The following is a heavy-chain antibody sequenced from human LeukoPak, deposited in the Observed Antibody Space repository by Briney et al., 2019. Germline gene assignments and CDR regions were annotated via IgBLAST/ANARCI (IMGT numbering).Heavy chain of an antibody. Sequence: GGSLRLSCAASGFTFSSYSMNWVRQAPGKGLEWVSSISSSSSYIYYADSVKGRFTISRDNSKNTLYLQMNSLRAEDTAVYYCAQLIQLWLFDPWGQGTLVTVSS. CDR2: ISSSSSYI. V-gene: IGHV3-21*04. D-gene: IGHD5-18*01. J-gene: IGHJ5*02. CDR3: AQLIQLWLFDP. CDR1: GFTFSSYS.